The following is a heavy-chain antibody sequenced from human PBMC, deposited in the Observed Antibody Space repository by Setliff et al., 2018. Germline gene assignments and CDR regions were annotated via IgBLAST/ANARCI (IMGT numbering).Heavy chain of an antibody. D-gene: IGHD3-22*01. CDR3: ARAPRYFDATGSYFDS. CDR1: GFSISSGYY. Sequence: PSETLSLTCAVSGFSISSGYYWGWIRQPPGKGLEWIGSMYYGGDTYYNPSLKSRLTMSVDTSKNQFSLNLISVTAADTALYYCARAPRYFDATGSYFDSWGQGTLVTVSS. V-gene: IGHV4-38-2*01. CDR2: MYYGGDT. J-gene: IGHJ4*02.